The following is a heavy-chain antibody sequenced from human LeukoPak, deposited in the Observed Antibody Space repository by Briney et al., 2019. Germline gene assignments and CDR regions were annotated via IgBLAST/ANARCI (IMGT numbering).Heavy chain of an antibody. CDR2: ISGSGGST. V-gene: IGHV3-23*01. J-gene: IGHJ4*02. CDR3: AKIFQWELSFGGNYFDY. CDR1: GFTFSSYA. D-gene: IGHD1-26*01. Sequence: GGSLRLSCAASGFTFSSYAMSWVRQAPGKGLEWVSAISGSGGSTYYADSVKGRFTISRDNSKNTLYLQMNSLRAEDTAVYYCAKIFQWELSFGGNYFDYWGQGTLVTVPS.